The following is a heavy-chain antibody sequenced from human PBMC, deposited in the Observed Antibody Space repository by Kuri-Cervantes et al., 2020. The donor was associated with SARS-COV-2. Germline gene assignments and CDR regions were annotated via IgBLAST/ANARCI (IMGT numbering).Heavy chain of an antibody. Sequence: GESLKISCAASGFSLSRYTMNWVRQAPGKALEWVSSISGSGSYIYYADSVKSRFTISRDNAKNSLYLQMNSLRAEDTAVYYCASSPLEPSSSSEYYYYYMDVWGKGTTVTVSS. J-gene: IGHJ6*03. D-gene: IGHD6-13*01. CDR1: GFSLSRYT. V-gene: IGHV3-21*01. CDR3: ASSPLEPSSSSEYYYYYMDV. CDR2: ISGSGSYI.